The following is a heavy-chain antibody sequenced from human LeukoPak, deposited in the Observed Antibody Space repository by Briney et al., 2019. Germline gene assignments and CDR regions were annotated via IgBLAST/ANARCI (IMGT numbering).Heavy chain of an antibody. J-gene: IGHJ4*02. CDR2: ISVYSGKT. D-gene: IGHD4-17*01. Sequence: ASVKVSCKASGYTFSGYGITWVRQAPGQGLECIGWISVYSGKTKYAQKFQGRVTMTADTSTSTAYMELRSLRTDDTAIYYCARTPTVTKPLDYWGQGTLVSVSS. CDR1: GYTFSGYG. V-gene: IGHV1-18*01. CDR3: ARTPTVTKPLDY.